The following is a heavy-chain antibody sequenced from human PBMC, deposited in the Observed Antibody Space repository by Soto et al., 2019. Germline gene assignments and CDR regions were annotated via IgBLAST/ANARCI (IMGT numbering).Heavy chain of an antibody. V-gene: IGHV1-18*01. Sequence: QVQLVQSGAEVKKPGASVKVSCKASGYTFTSYGITWERQAPGQGLEWMGWISAYNGNTNYAQKLQGRVTMTTDTSTSTVYMELRSLRSDDTAVYSCARDNGFGESDVWRQGTTVTVSS. CDR2: ISAYNGNT. D-gene: IGHD3-10*01. CDR3: ARDNGFGESDV. CDR1: GYTFTSYG. J-gene: IGHJ6*02.